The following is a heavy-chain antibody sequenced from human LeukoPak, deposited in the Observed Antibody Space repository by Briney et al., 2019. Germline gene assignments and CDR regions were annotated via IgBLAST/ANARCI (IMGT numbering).Heavy chain of an antibody. Sequence: GGSLRLSCAASGFTFSSYAMHGVRKARGKGLEGVAVISYDGSNKYYADSVKGRFTISRDNSKNTLYLQMNSLRAEDTAVYYCARDRTISRYYYYGMDVWGQGTTVTVSS. CDR1: GFTFSSYA. CDR2: ISYDGSNK. D-gene: IGHD3-9*01. V-gene: IGHV3-30*17. CDR3: ARDRTISRYYYYGMDV. J-gene: IGHJ6*02.